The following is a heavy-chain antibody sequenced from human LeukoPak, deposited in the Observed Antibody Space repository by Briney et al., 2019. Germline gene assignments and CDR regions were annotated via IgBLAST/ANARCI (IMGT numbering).Heavy chain of an antibody. Sequence: PSETLSLTCTVSRGSINRSSFYWGWIRQPPGKGLEWIGSIFYSGSTHYNPSLKSRVTISVDTSKNQFSLNLRSVTAADTAVYFCARDAVLRYFDWAPYYFDYWGQGTLVTVSS. CDR1: RGSINRSSFY. J-gene: IGHJ4*02. D-gene: IGHD3-9*01. CDR3: ARDAVLRYFDWAPYYFDY. V-gene: IGHV4-39*07. CDR2: IFYSGST.